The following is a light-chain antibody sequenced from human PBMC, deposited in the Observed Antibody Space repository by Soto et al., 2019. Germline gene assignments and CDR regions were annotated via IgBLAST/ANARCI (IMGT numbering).Light chain of an antibody. CDR1: TSNIGATYD. J-gene: IGLJ1*01. CDR2: GNS. CDR3: QSYDSSLSASYV. V-gene: IGLV1-40*01. Sequence: QSVLTQPPSVSGTPGQRDTISCTGSTSNIGATYDVHWYQQLPGTAPKLLNYGNSNRPSGVPDRFSGSRSGTTASLAITRLHAADEADYYCQSYDSSLSASYVFGTGTKVTVL.